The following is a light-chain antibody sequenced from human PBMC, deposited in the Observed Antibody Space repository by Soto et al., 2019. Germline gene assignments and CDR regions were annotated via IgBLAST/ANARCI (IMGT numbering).Light chain of an antibody. Sequence: EIVMTQSPATLSVSPGERATLSCRASQSVSSSLAWYQQKPGQAPRLLIYGASTRATGIPARFSGSGSGTEFTLTISGLQSEDFAVYYCQQYKNWPPYTFGQGTKVEIK. CDR1: QSVSSS. CDR3: QQYKNWPPYT. J-gene: IGKJ2*01. V-gene: IGKV3-15*01. CDR2: GAS.